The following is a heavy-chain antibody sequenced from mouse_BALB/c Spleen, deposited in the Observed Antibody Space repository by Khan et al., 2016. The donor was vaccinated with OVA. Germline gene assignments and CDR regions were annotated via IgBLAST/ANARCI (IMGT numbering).Heavy chain of an antibody. D-gene: IGHD1-1*01. CDR3: ARSVYYSGSTFYYFDF. V-gene: IGHV3-2*02. Sequence: VQLKQSGPGLMKPPQSLSLTCTVTGYSITSDYAWNWLRQFPGNKLEWMGYISYSGYTCYNPSLKSRISVTRDTSKHQFFLQLNSVTTEDTATYFCARSVYYSGSTFYYFDFWGQGTTLTVSS. CDR2: ISYSGYT. J-gene: IGHJ2*01. CDR1: GYSITSDYA.